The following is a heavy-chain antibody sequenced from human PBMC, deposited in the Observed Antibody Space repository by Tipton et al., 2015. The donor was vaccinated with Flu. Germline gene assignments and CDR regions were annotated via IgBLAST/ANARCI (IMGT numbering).Heavy chain of an antibody. CDR3: AREERVVVIAIHYFDY. J-gene: IGHJ4*02. V-gene: IGHV4-4*07. D-gene: IGHD2-21*01. Sequence: TLSLTCTVSGGSISSYYWSWIRQPAGKGLEWIGRIYTSGSTNYNPSLKSRVTMSVDTSKNQFSLKLSSVTAADTAVYYCAREERVVVIAIHYFDYWGQGTLVTVSS. CDR2: IYTSGST. CDR1: GGSISSYY.